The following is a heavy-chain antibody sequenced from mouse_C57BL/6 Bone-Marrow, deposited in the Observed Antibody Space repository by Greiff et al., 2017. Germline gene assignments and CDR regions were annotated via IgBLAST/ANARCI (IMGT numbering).Heavy chain of an antibody. D-gene: IGHD1-1*01. CDR2: IDPEDGDT. V-gene: IGHV14-1*01. CDR1: GFNIKDYY. Sequence: EVQLQQSGAELVRPGASVTLSCTASGFNIKDYYMHWVKQRPEQGLEWIGRIDPEDGDTEYAPKFQGKATMTADKSSNTAYLQLSSLTAEDTAVYYCTTDYYGSSSWFAYWGQGTLVTVSA. J-gene: IGHJ3*01. CDR3: TTDYYGSSSWFAY.